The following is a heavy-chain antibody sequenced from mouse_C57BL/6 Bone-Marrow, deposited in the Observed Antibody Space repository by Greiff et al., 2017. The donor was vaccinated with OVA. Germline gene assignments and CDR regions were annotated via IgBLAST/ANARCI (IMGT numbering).Heavy chain of an antibody. D-gene: IGHD2-2*01. V-gene: IGHV5-9*01. Sequence: EVQVVESGGGLVKPGGSLKLSCAASGFTFSSYTMSWVRQTPEKRLEWVATISGGGGNTYYPDSVKGRFTISRDNAKNTLYLQMSSLRSEDTALYYCARHRGYDYAMDYWGQGTSVTVSS. CDR2: ISGGGGNT. CDR1: GFTFSSYT. J-gene: IGHJ4*01. CDR3: ARHRGYDYAMDY.